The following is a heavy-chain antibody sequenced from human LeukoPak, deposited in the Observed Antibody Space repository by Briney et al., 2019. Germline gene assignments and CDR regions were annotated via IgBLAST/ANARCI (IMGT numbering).Heavy chain of an antibody. CDR2: IYYSGST. J-gene: IGHJ6*02. Sequence: SETLSLTCAVYGGSFSGYYWSWIRQPPGKGLEWIGYIYYSGSTNYNPSLKSRVTISVDTSKNQFSLKLSSVTAADTAVYYCARASDGSGTNYYYGMDVWGQGTTVTVSS. CDR3: ARASDGSGTNYYYGMDV. D-gene: IGHD3-10*01. V-gene: IGHV4-59*01. CDR1: GGSFSGYY.